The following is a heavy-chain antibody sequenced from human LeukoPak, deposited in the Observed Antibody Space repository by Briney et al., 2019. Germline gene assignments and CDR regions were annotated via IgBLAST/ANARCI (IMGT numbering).Heavy chain of an antibody. Sequence: GGSLRLSCAASGFTFNSHWMNWVRQAPGKGLEWVGIINQDGGRIGYGDSVKGRFTISRDNAKNSLYLQMNSLRADDTAVYYCVKDSPPRYSGSPPAYWGQGTLVTVSS. D-gene: IGHD1-26*01. J-gene: IGHJ4*02. CDR3: VKDSPPRYSGSPPAY. CDR1: GFTFNSHW. V-gene: IGHV3-7*03. CDR2: INQDGGRI.